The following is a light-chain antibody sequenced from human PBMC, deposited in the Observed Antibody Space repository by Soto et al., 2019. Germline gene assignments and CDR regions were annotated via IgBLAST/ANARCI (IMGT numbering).Light chain of an antibody. V-gene: IGLV1-44*01. CDR3: AAWDDSSYV. CDR2: SNN. J-gene: IGLJ1*01. Sequence: QSVLTQPPSASGTPGQRVTISCSGSSSNIGSNTVNWYQQLPGTAPTLLIYSNNQRPSGVPDRFSGSKSGTSASLAISGLQSEDEADYYSAAWDDSSYVFGTGTKLTVL. CDR1: SSNIGSNT.